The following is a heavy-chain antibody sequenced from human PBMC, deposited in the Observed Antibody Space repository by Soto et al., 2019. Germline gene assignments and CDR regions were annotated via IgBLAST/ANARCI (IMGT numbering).Heavy chain of an antibody. CDR2: IRSKANSYAT. CDR3: TMTTVATWGY. Sequence: EVQLVESGGGLVQPGGSLRLSCAASGFTLSGSAMHWVRQASGKGLEWVGRIRSKANSYATAYAASVKGRFTISRDDSKSTACLQMNSLNSEDTAVYYCTMTTVATWGYWGQGTLVTVSS. CDR1: GFTLSGSA. D-gene: IGHD4-17*01. V-gene: IGHV3-73*01. J-gene: IGHJ4*02.